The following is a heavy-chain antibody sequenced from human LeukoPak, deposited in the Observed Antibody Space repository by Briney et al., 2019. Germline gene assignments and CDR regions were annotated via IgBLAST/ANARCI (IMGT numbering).Heavy chain of an antibody. CDR1: GGSISSSSYY. D-gene: IGHD1-26*01. CDR2: MYSSGST. CDR3: ARGGSYTMVKNH. J-gene: IGHJ5*02. V-gene: IGHV4-39*07. Sequence: PSETLSLTCTVSGGSISSSSYYWGWIRQPPGRGLEWIGSMYSSGSTYYNPSLKRRVTILVDTSKNQFSLKLSSVTAADTAVYYCARGGSYTMVKNHWGQGTLVTVSS.